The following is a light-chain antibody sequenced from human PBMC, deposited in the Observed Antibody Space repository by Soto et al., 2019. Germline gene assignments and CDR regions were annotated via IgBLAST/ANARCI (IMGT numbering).Light chain of an antibody. Sequence: DIQLTQSPSTLSASVGDRVSITCRASQSISGGLAWYQKKPEKAPRLLIYKASSLESGVPSRFSGSGSGTEFTLTISSLQSEDFAVYYCQQYNNWPWTFGQGTKVDIK. V-gene: IGKV1-5*03. CDR3: QQYNNWPWT. CDR2: KAS. J-gene: IGKJ1*01. CDR1: QSISGG.